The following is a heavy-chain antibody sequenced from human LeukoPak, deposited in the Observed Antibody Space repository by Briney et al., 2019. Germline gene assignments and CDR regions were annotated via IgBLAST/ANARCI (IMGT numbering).Heavy chain of an antibody. CDR1: GYTFTSYG. V-gene: IGHV1-18*01. J-gene: IGHJ4*02. D-gene: IGHD2-21*02. Sequence: GASVKVSCKASGYTFTSYGISWVRQAPGQGLEWMGWISAYNGNTNYAQKLQGRVTMTTDTSTSTAYMELRSLRSDDTAVYFCARVPRRYCGGDCYSDYWGQGTLVTVSS. CDR3: ARVPRRYCGGDCYSDY. CDR2: ISAYNGNT.